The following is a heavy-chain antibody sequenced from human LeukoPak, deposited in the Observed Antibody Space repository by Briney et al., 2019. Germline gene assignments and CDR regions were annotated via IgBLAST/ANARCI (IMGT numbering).Heavy chain of an antibody. CDR2: INTNTGNP. CDR3: ASGTTVTTFDY. Sequence: VASVKVSCKASGYTFTSYAMNWVRQAPGQGLEWMGWINTNTGNPTYAQGFTGRFVFSLDTSVSTAYLQISSLKAEDTAVYYCASGTTVTTFDYWGQGTLVTVSS. J-gene: IGHJ4*02. CDR1: GYTFTSYA. D-gene: IGHD4-17*01. V-gene: IGHV7-4-1*02.